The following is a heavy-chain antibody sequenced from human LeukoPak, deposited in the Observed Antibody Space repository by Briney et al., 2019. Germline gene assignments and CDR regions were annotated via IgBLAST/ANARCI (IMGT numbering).Heavy chain of an antibody. D-gene: IGHD5-18*01. J-gene: IGHJ4*02. V-gene: IGHV3-30*15. CDR3: AIDQEGYTYGTFDY. Sequence: DSVTGRFTISRDNSKNTLYLQVSSPRPEDTAVYYCAIDQEGYTYGTFDYWGQGTLVTVSS.